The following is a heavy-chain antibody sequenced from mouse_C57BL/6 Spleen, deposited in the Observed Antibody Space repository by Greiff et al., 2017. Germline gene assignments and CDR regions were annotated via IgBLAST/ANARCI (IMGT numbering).Heavy chain of an antibody. Sequence: EVQLQESEGGLVQPGSSMQLSCTASGFTFSDYYMAWVRQVPEKGLEWVANINFDGSSTNYLDSLKSRFIISRDNAKNILYLQMSSLKSEDTATYYCAREGGYYDYDAGYYFDYWGQGTTLTVSS. CDR3: AREGGYYDYDAGYYFDY. J-gene: IGHJ2*01. CDR1: GFTFSDYY. D-gene: IGHD2-4*01. V-gene: IGHV5-16*01. CDR2: INFDGSST.